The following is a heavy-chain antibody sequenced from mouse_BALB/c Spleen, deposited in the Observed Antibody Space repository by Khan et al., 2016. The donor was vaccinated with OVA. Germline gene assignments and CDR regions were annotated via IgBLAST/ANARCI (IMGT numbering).Heavy chain of an antibody. J-gene: IGHJ3*01. Sequence: QVQLQQSGAELVRPGTSVKMSCKAVGYTFTNYWIGWVKQRPGHGLEWIGDIYPGDDYTKYNEKFKDKGTLTADTSSSTAYIHLSSLTSEDSAIYYCVRGGYDGFAYWGQGTLVTGSA. CDR2: IYPGDDYT. D-gene: IGHD2-2*01. V-gene: IGHV1-63*02. CDR3: VRGGYDGFAY. CDR1: GYTFTNYW.